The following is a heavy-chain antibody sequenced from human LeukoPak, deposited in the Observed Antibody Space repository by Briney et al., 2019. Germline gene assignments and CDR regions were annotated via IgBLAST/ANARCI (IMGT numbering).Heavy chain of an antibody. CDR2: ISYDGSNK. D-gene: IGHD6-19*01. J-gene: IGHJ4*02. CDR1: GFTFSSYA. CDR3: ASSRRDSSGWYVY. Sequence: PGRSLRLSCAASGFTFSSYAMHWVRQAPGKGLEWVAVISYDGSNKYYADSVKGRFTISRDNSKNTLYLQMNSLRAEDTAVYYCASSRRDSSGWYVYWGQGTLVTVSS. V-gene: IGHV3-30*14.